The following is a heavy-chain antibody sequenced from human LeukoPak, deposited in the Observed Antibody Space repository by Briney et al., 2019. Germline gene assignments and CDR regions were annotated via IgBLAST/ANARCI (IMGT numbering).Heavy chain of an antibody. CDR1: GYSFNAYY. D-gene: IGHD5-18*01. V-gene: IGHV1-2*02. Sequence: ASVKVSCKASGYSFNAYYIHWVRQAPGQGLEWMGWINPNSGATTYAQKFQGSVTMTGDTSIITAYMELSSLRSDDTAVYYCARERGYSYGYDYWGQGTLVTVSS. CDR3: ARERGYSYGYDY. J-gene: IGHJ4*02. CDR2: INPNSGAT.